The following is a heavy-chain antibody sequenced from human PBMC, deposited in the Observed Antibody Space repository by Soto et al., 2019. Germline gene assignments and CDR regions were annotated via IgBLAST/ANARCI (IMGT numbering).Heavy chain of an antibody. Sequence: SVKVSCKASGGTFSSYAISWVRQAPGQGLEWMGGIIPIFGTANYAQKFQGRVTITADESTSTAYMELSSLRSEDTAVYYCARDQLVNRYYYYGMDVWGQGTTVTVSS. CDR2: IIPIFGTA. V-gene: IGHV1-69*13. J-gene: IGHJ6*02. CDR3: ARDQLVNRYYYYGMDV. D-gene: IGHD2-2*01. CDR1: GGTFSSYA.